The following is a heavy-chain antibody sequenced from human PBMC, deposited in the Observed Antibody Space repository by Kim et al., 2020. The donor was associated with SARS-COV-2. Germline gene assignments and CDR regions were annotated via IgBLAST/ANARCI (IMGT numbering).Heavy chain of an antibody. Sequence: GGSLRLSCAMSGFTSSSYGMYWNRQAPGKGLEWVSFIRSDGSIKEYADSVKGRFTVSRDNSKNTLFLQMNSLRAEDTAVYFCARDGIRGIDNWGQGTLV. CDR1: GFTSSSYG. J-gene: IGHJ4*02. CDR2: IRSDGSIK. V-gene: IGHV3-30*02. CDR3: ARDGIRGIDN. D-gene: IGHD1-1*01.